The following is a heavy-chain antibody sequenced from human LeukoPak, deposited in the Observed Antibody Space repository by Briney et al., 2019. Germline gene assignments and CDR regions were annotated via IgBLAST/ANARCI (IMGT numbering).Heavy chain of an antibody. Sequence: GGSLRLSCAASGFTVSSNYMSWVRQAPGKGLEWVSVIYSGGSTYYADSVKGRFTISRDNSKSTLFLQMSTLRTEDTAVYYCAKVRPVTTEASGTFDIWGQGTMVIVSS. V-gene: IGHV3-53*05. J-gene: IGHJ3*02. CDR1: GFTVSSNY. CDR3: AKVRPVTTEASGTFDI. D-gene: IGHD1-1*01. CDR2: IYSGGST.